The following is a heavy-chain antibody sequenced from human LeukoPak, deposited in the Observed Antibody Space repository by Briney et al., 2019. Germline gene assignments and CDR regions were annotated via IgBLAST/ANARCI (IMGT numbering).Heavy chain of an antibody. J-gene: IGHJ4*02. D-gene: IGHD2-2*01. CDR2: IYYSGST. CDR3: ARDPQGYCSSTSCYATDY. CDR1: GGSINSGYYY. Sequence: SETLSLTCTVSGGSINSGYYYWSWIRQPAGKGLEWIGYIYYSGSTNYNPSLKSRVTISVDTSKNQFSLKLSSVTAADTAVYYCARDPQGYCSSTSCYATDYWGQGTLVTVSS. V-gene: IGHV4-61*10.